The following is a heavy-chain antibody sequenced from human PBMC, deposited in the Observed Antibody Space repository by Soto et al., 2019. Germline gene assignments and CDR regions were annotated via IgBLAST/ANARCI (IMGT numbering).Heavy chain of an antibody. CDR3: ARANIVLMVYALDY. V-gene: IGHV4-61*01. D-gene: IGHD2-8*01. CDR2: IYYSGST. Sequence: QVQLQESGPGLVKPSETLSLTCTVSGGSVSSGSYYWSWIRQPPGKGLEWIGYIYYSGSTNYNPSLKSRVTISVDTSKNQFSLKLSSVTAADTAVYYCARANIVLMVYALDYWGQGTLVTVSS. CDR1: GGSVSSGSYY. J-gene: IGHJ4*02.